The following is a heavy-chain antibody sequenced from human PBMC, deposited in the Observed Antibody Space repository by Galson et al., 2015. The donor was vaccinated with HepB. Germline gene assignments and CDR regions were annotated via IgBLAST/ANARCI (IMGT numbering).Heavy chain of an antibody. J-gene: IGHJ3*02. CDR3: ARDLLDIVVVVAATELGAFDI. Sequence: SVKVSCKASGYTFTGYYMHWVRQAPGQGLEWMGWINPNSGGTNYAQKFQGRVTMTRDTSISTAYMELSRLRSDDTAVYYCARDLLDIVVVVAATELGAFDIWGQGTMVTVSS. CDR1: GYTFTGYY. CDR2: INPNSGGT. V-gene: IGHV1-2*02. D-gene: IGHD2-15*01.